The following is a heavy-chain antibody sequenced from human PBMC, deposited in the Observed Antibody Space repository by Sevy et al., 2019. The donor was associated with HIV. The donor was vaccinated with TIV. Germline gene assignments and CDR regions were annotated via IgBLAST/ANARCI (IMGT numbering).Heavy chain of an antibody. CDR3: ARSIFGDGYNYGYFDY. CDR2: INTNTGNP. D-gene: IGHD5-12*01. V-gene: IGHV7-4-1*02. Sequence: ASVKVSCKASGYTFTSYAMNWVRLAPRQGLEWMGWINTNTGNPTYAQGFTGRFVFSLDTSVSTAYLQISSLKAEDTAVYYCARSIFGDGYNYGYFDYWGQGTLVTVSS. J-gene: IGHJ4*02. CDR1: GYTFTSYA.